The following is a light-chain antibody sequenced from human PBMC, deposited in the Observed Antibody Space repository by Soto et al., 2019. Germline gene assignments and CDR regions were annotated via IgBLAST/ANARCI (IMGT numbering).Light chain of an antibody. J-gene: IGLJ1*01. Sequence: QSALTQPASVSGSPGQSITISCTGTSSDVGGYEYVSWYQQHPGKAPKLIIYEVIDRPAAVSGRFSGSKSGNTASLTISGLQAEDEADYYCSSYRSGNTYVFGTGTKLTVL. V-gene: IGLV2-14*01. CDR3: SSYRSGNTYV. CDR2: EVI. CDR1: SSDVGGYEY.